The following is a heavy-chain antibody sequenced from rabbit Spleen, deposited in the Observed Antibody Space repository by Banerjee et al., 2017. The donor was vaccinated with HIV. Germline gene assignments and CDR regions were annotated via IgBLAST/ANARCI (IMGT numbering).Heavy chain of an antibody. Sequence: QEQLEESGGDLVKPGASLTLTCTASGFSFSNNYVMCWVRQAPGKGLEWIACIDAGSSGSTYYASWAKGRFTVSKTSSTTVTLQMTSLTVADTAAYFCARDGYSRGWGIILYYFNLWGPGTLVTVS. V-gene: IGHV1S45*01. J-gene: IGHJ4*01. D-gene: IGHD4-1*01. CDR1: GFSFSNNYV. CDR3: ARDGYSRGWGIILYYFNL. CDR2: IDAGSSGST.